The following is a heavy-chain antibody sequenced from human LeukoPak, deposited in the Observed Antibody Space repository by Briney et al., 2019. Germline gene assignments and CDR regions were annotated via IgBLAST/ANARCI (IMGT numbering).Heavy chain of an antibody. CDR3: ARGDLHYDILTGPWAFYYYYGMDV. CDR1: GFTFSSYS. V-gene: IGHV3-21*01. J-gene: IGHJ6*02. Sequence: GGSLRLSCAASGFTFSSYSMNWVRQAPGKGLEWVSSISSSSSYIYYADSVKGRFTISRDNAKNSLYLQMNSLRAEDTAVYYCARGDLHYDILTGPWAFYYYYGMDVWGQGTTVTVSS. CDR2: ISSSSSYI. D-gene: IGHD3-9*01.